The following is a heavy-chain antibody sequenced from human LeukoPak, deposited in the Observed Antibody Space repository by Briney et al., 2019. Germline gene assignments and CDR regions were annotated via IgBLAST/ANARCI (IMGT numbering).Heavy chain of an antibody. Sequence: PSETLSLTCTVSGGSISSYHWSWIRQPAGKGLEWIGRMSISGSTNYNPSLKSRVTMSVDTSKNQFSLKLSFVTAADTAVYYCARGSREMTTISDYWGQGTLVTVSS. CDR1: GGSISSYH. D-gene: IGHD5-24*01. CDR3: ARGSREMTTISDY. V-gene: IGHV4-4*07. CDR2: MSISGST. J-gene: IGHJ4*02.